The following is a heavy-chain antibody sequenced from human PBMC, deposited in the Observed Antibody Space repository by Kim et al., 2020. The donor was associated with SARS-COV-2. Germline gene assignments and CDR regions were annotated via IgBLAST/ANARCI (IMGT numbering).Heavy chain of an antibody. CDR3: ARGGGIAVAGIGNWFDP. Sequence: SETLSLTCAVYGGSFSGYYWSWIRQPPGKGLEWIGEINHSGSTNYNPSLKSRVTISVDTSKNQFSLKLSSVTAADTAVYYCARGGGIAVAGIGNWFDPWGQGTLVTVSS. D-gene: IGHD6-19*01. CDR1: GGSFSGYY. V-gene: IGHV4-34*01. J-gene: IGHJ5*02. CDR2: INHSGST.